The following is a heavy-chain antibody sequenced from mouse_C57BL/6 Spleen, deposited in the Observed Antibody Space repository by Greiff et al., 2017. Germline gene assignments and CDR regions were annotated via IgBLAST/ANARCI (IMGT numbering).Heavy chain of an antibody. CDR3: ARRFLYYGSSLYYFDY. Sequence: VQLQQSGPELVKPGASVKISCKASGYAFSSSWMNWVKQRPGKGLEWIGRIYPGDGDTNYNGKFKGKATLTADKSSSTAYMQLSSLTSEDSAVYFCARRFLYYGSSLYYFDYWGQGTTLTVSS. J-gene: IGHJ2*01. D-gene: IGHD1-1*01. V-gene: IGHV1-82*01. CDR1: GYAFSSSW. CDR2: IYPGDGDT.